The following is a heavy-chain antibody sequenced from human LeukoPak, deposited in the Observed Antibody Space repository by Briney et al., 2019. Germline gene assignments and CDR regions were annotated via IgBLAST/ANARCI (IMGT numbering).Heavy chain of an antibody. CDR2: IYYSGST. Sequence: SETLSLTCTVSGGSISSSSYYWGWIRQPPGKGLEWIGSIYYSGSTYYNPSLKSRVTISVDTSKNQFSLKLSSVTAADTAVYYCARIQGNGYYGWDYFDYWGQGVLVTVSS. J-gene: IGHJ4*02. CDR1: GGSISSSSYY. D-gene: IGHD3-16*01. V-gene: IGHV4-39*01. CDR3: ARIQGNGYYGWDYFDY.